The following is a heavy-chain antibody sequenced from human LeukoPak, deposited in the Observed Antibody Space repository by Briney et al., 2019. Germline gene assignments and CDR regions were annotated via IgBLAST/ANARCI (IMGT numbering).Heavy chain of an antibody. CDR3: ARSLRGAAHHFDY. V-gene: IGHV4-39*01. D-gene: IGHD6-6*01. CDR2: IYYSGNT. J-gene: IGHJ4*02. Sequence: SETLSLTCTVSGGSISSSSYYWGWIRQPPGKGLDWIGSIYYSGNTYYNPSLKSRVTISVDTSKNQFSLKLSSVTAADTAVYYCARSLRGAAHHFDYWGQGTLVTVSS. CDR1: GGSISSSSYY.